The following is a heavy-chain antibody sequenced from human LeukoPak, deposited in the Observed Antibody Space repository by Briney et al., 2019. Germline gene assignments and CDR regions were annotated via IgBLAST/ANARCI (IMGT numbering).Heavy chain of an antibody. CDR2: IIPIFATP. CDR1: GGTSSSYA. CDR3: ARGPLYYDLSTGYPPSEMYYFDY. J-gene: IGHJ4*02. Sequence: SVKVSCKASGGTSSSYAVSWVRQAPGQGLEWIGGIIPIFATPNYAQKFRGRVSITTDESTSTAYMELSSLRSEDTALYYCARGPLYYDLSTGYPPSEMYYFDYWGQGTLVTVSS. V-gene: IGHV1-69*05. D-gene: IGHD3-9*01.